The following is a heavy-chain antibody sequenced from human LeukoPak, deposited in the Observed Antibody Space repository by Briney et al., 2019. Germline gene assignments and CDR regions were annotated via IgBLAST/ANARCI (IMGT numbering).Heavy chain of an antibody. CDR2: IYYSGST. V-gene: IGHV4-59*01. D-gene: IGHD6-13*01. J-gene: IGHJ4*02. Sequence: NASETLSLTCTVSGGSISSYYWSWIRQPPGKGLEWIGYIYYSGSTNYNPSLKSRVTISVDTSKNQFSLKLNSVTAADTAVYYCAREGGYSSPPHLFDYWGQGTLVTVSS. CDR3: AREGGYSSPPHLFDY. CDR1: GGSISSYY.